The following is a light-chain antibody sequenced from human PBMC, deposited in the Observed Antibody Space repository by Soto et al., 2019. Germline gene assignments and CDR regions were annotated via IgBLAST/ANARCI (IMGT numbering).Light chain of an antibody. CDR1: SSNIGAGYD. CDR3: QSYDSSLSDVV. V-gene: IGLV1-40*01. J-gene: IGLJ2*01. Sequence: QAVVTQPPSVSGAPGQRVTISCTGSSSNIGAGYDVHWYQQLPGTAPKLLIYGNSNRPSGVPDRFSGSKSGTSASLAITGLQAEDEADYYCQSYDSSLSDVVFGGGTKATVL. CDR2: GNS.